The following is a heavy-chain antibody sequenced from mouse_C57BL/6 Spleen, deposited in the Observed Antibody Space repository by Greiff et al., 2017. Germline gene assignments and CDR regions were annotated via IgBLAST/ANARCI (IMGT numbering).Heavy chain of an antibody. CDR2: INPSSGYT. D-gene: IGHD1-1*01. V-gene: IGHV1-7*01. Sequence: VNVVESGAELAKPGASVKLSCKASGYTFTSYWMHWVKQRPGQGLEWIGYINPSSGYTKYNQKFKDKATLTADKSSSTAYMQLSSLTYEDSAVYYCARSRDYYGNHWYFDVWGTGTTVTVSS. CDR1: GYTFTSYW. CDR3: ARSRDYYGNHWYFDV. J-gene: IGHJ1*03.